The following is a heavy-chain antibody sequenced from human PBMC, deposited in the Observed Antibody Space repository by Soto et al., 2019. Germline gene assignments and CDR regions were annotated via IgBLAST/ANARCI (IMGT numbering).Heavy chain of an antibody. CDR3: ARVMVSSIAARQGYYYYGMDV. Sequence: SVKVSCKASGGTFSSYAISWVRQAPGQGLEWMGGIIPIFGTANYAQKFQGRVTITADESTSTAYMELSSLRSEDTAVYYCARVMVSSIAARQGYYYYGMDVWGQGTTVTVSS. V-gene: IGHV1-69*13. CDR2: IIPIFGTA. J-gene: IGHJ6*02. D-gene: IGHD6-6*01. CDR1: GGTFSSYA.